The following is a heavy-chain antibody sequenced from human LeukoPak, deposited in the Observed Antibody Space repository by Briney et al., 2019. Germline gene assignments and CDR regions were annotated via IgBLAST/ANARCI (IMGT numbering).Heavy chain of an antibody. Sequence: GGSLRLSCAASGFTSSSYWMSWDRQAQGNGLEWVATIKQDGSEKYYVDSVKGRFTISRDNAKNSLYLQMNDLSAEDTAVYYCARDRDQQLVHYFDYWGQGTLVTVSS. J-gene: IGHJ4*02. CDR1: GFTSSSYW. V-gene: IGHV3-7*03. D-gene: IGHD6-6*01. CDR3: ARDRDQQLVHYFDY. CDR2: IKQDGSEK.